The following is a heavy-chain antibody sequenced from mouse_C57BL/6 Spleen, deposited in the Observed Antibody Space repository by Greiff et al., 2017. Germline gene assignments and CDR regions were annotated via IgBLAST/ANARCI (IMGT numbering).Heavy chain of an antibody. Sequence: QVQLQQSGAELARPGASVKLSCKASGYTFTSYGISWVKQRTGQGLEWIGEIYPRSGNTYYNEKFKGKATLTADKSSSTAYMELSILTSEDSAVYFCARSGITTEGYFDYWGQGTTLTVSS. CDR2: IYPRSGNT. CDR3: ARSGITTEGYFDY. D-gene: IGHD1-1*01. V-gene: IGHV1-81*01. J-gene: IGHJ2*01. CDR1: GYTFTSYG.